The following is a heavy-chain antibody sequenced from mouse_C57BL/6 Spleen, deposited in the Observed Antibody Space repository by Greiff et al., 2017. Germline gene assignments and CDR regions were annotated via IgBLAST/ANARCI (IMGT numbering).Heavy chain of an antibody. V-gene: IGHV1-19*01. CDR1: GYTFTDYY. J-gene: IGHJ4*01. Sequence: EVQLQQSGPVLVKPGASVKMSCKASGYTFTDYYMNWVKQSHGKSLEWIGVINPYNGGTSYNQKFKGKATLTVYKSSSTAYMELNSLTSEDSAVYYCASGFREGAMDYWGQGTSVTVSS. CDR2: INPYNGGT. CDR3: ASGFREGAMDY.